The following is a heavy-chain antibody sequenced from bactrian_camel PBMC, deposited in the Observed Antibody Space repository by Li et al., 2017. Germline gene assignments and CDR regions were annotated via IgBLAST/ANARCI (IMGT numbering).Heavy chain of an antibody. Sequence: VQLVESVGGSVQAGGSLRLSCVASAYLTSRCGMGWYRQAPGKNRKLIATISKNGHRTYVPSVKGRFTTSQDKSKNTWYLGMNNTNFEDTAVYYCVADLAYAGSWYIEAEFGVWGQGTQVTVS. D-gene: IGHD6*01. CDR3: VADLAYAGSWYIEAEFGV. V-gene: IGHV3S53*01. CDR1: AYLTSRCG. J-gene: IGHJ6*01. CDR2: ISKNGHR.